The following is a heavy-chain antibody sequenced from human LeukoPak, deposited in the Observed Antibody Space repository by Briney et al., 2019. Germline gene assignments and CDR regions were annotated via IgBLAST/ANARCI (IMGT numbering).Heavy chain of an antibody. CDR2: INSDGSST. V-gene: IGHV3-74*01. D-gene: IGHD6-19*01. Sequence: PGGSLRLSCAASGFTFSSYWMHWVRQAPGKGLVWVSRINSDGSSTSYADSVKGRFTISRDNAKNTLYLQMNSLRAEDTAVYYCARVPGSSGWGYWGQGTLVTVSS. CDR3: ARVPGSSGWGY. J-gene: IGHJ4*02. CDR1: GFTFSSYW.